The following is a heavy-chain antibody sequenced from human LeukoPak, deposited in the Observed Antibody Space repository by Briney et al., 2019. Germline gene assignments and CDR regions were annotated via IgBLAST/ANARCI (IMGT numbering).Heavy chain of an antibody. D-gene: IGHD3-3*01. V-gene: IGHV1-18*01. Sequence: GASVKVSCKASGYTFTSYGISWVRQAPGQGLEWMGWISAYNGNTNYAQKLQGRVTMTTDTSTSTAYMGLRSLRSDDTAVYYCARDPSQTLTDFWSGYYRNYYYGMDVWGQGTTVTVSS. CDR1: GYTFTSYG. J-gene: IGHJ6*02. CDR2: ISAYNGNT. CDR3: ARDPSQTLTDFWSGYYRNYYYGMDV.